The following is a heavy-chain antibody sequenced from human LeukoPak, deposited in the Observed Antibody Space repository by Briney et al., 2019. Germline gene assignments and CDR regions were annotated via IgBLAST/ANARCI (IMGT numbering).Heavy chain of an antibody. CDR3: AIDPGNWFDP. CDR1: GFTFSNYA. Sequence: PGGSLRLSCAASGFTFSNYAMRWVRQAPGKGLEWVSGISGSGDSTYYADSVKGRFTISRDNSKNTLYLQMNSLRAEDTAVYYCAIDPGNWFDPWGQGTLVTVSS. CDR2: ISGSGDST. J-gene: IGHJ5*02. V-gene: IGHV3-23*01.